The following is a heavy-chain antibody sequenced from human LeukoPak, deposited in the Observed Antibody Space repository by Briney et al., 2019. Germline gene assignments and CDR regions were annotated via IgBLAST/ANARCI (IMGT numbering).Heavy chain of an antibody. V-gene: IGHV1-2*02. CDR3: ARGYGLDY. Sequence: ASVKVSCKASGYTFTDYYIHWVRQAPGQGLEWMGWISPNSGGTNYAQKFQGRVTMTRDTSISTAYMELSSLRSEDTAVYYCARGYGLDYWGQGTLVTVSS. CDR1: GYTFTDYY. J-gene: IGHJ4*02. CDR2: ISPNSGGT. D-gene: IGHD3-10*01.